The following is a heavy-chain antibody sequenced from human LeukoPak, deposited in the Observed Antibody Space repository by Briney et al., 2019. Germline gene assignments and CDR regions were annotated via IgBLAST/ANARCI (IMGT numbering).Heavy chain of an antibody. D-gene: IGHD2-21*02. CDR3: ARGPDCGGDCY. CDR2: IWYDGSEK. Sequence: GRSLRLSCAASGFSFSSYGMHWVRQAPGKGLEWVAVIWYDGSEKYYADSVKGRFTISRDNSRNTLHLQMNSLRAEDTAVYYCARGPDCGGDCYWGQGTLVTVSS. CDR1: GFSFSSYG. J-gene: IGHJ4*02. V-gene: IGHV3-33*01.